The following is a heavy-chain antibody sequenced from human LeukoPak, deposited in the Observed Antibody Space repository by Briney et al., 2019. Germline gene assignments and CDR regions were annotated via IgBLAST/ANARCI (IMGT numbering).Heavy chain of an antibody. CDR1: GGTFSSYA. CDR3: ARDRDCSGGSCYSPDYGMDV. V-gene: IGHV1-69*01. CDR2: IIPIFGTA. D-gene: IGHD2-15*01. J-gene: IGHJ6*04. Sequence: ASVKVSCKASGGTFSSYAISWVRQAPGQGLEWMGGIIPIFGTANYAQKFQGRVTITADESTSTAYMELSSLRSEDTAVCYCARDRDCSGGSCYSPDYGMDVWGKGTTVTVSS.